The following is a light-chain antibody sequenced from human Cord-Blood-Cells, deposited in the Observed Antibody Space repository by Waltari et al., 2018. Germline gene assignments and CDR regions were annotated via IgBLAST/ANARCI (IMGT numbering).Light chain of an antibody. CDR3: CSYAGSSTF. CDR1: SSDVGSYNL. CDR2: EGS. J-gene: IGLJ1*01. V-gene: IGLV2-23*03. Sequence: QSALTQPASVSGSPGQSITISCTGTSSDVGSYNLVSWYQQHPGKAPKLMSYEGSKRPSGVSNRFCGSKSGNTASLTISGLQAEDEADYYCCSYAGSSTFFGTGTKVTVL.